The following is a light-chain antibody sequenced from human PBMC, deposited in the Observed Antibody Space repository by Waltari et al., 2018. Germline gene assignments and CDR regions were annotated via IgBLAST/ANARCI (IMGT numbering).Light chain of an antibody. V-gene: IGLV2-23*02. J-gene: IGLJ2*01. CDR2: EVS. CDR1: SSDVGSYNL. Sequence: QSALTQPASVSGSPGQSITISCTGTSSDVGSYNLVSWYQQHPGKAPKLMIYEVSKRPSGVSKRFSGSKSGNTASLTISGLQAEDEADYYCCSYAGSSTLVVFGGGTKLTVL. CDR3: CSYAGSSTLVV.